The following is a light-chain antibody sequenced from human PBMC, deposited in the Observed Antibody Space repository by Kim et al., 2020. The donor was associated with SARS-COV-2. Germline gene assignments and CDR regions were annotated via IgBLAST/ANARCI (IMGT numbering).Light chain of an antibody. CDR3: AVWDDSLNGWV. V-gene: IGLV1-44*01. J-gene: IGLJ3*02. CDR1: SSNIGSAA. Sequence: QSVLTQPPSASGTPGQRVTISCSGSSSNIGSAAVNWYQQLPGTAPKLLIYSRNQRPSGVPDRFSGSKSGTSASLAISGLQSEDEAHYYCAVWDDSLNGWVFGGGTQLTVL. CDR2: SRN.